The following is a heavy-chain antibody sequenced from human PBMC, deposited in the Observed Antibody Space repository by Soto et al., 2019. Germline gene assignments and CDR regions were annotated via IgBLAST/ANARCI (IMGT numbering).Heavy chain of an antibody. Sequence: QVQLQQWGAGLLKPSETLSLTCAVYCGSFSGYYWSWIRQPPGKGLAWIGEINHSGSTNYNPSLQSRVTISVDTSKDEFSLKLSSVTAAVTAVYYCARGRGQVAGTRWFDTWGQGTLVTVSS. D-gene: IGHD6-19*01. CDR2: INHSGST. CDR1: CGSFSGYY. CDR3: ARGRGQVAGTRWFDT. V-gene: IGHV4-34*01. J-gene: IGHJ5*02.